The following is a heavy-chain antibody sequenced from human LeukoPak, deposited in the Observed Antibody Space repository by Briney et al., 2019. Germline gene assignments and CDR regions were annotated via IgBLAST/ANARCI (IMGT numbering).Heavy chain of an antibody. V-gene: IGHV3-21*01. CDR3: ARADYYDSSGSRSGFYFDI. Sequence: GGSLRLSCAASGFTFSSYYINWVRQAPGKGLEWVSSISSSSTYIYYADSVRGRFTISRDNAKNSLYLQMNNLRAEDTAVYYCARADYYDSSGSRSGFYFDIWGQGTMVTVSS. D-gene: IGHD3-22*01. J-gene: IGHJ3*02. CDR1: GFTFSSYY. CDR2: ISSSSTYI.